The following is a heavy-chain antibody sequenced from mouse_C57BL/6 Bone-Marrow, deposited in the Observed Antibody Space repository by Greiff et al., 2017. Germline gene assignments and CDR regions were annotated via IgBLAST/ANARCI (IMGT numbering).Heavy chain of an antibody. J-gene: IGHJ3*01. Sequence: QVQLQESGAELARPGASVKLSCKASGYTFTSYGISWVKQRTGQGLELIGEIYPRSGNTYYNEKFKGKATLTADKSSSTAYMELRSLTSEDSAVYFCASTAQEGFAYWGQGTLVTVSA. CDR3: ASTAQEGFAY. V-gene: IGHV1-81*01. CDR1: GYTFTSYG. D-gene: IGHD3-2*02. CDR2: IYPRSGNT.